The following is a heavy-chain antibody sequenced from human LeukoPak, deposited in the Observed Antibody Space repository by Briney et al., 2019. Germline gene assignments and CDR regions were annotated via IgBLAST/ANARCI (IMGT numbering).Heavy chain of an antibody. CDR1: GYTFTGYY. CDR3: ARNWNYYDSSGYYWVS. D-gene: IGHD3-22*01. J-gene: IGHJ5*02. CDR2: INPNSGGT. V-gene: IGHV1-2*06. Sequence: ASVKVSCKASGYTFTGYYMHWVRQAPGQGLEWMGRINPNSGGTNYAQKFQGRVTMTRDTSISKAYMELSRLRSDDTAVYYCARNWNYYDSSGYYWVSWGQGTLVTVSS.